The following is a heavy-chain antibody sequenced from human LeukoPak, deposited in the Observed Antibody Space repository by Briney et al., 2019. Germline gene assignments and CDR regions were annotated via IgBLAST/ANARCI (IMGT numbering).Heavy chain of an antibody. CDR2: INHSGSA. J-gene: IGHJ4*02. Sequence: PSETLSLTCAVYGTTLTGYYFNWIRQPPGKGLEWIGEINHSGSANYNPSLKSRVSISIDTSKNQVSLRLRSVAAADTAVYYCARVSDYSNYVDYWGPGTLVTVSS. CDR1: GTTLTGYY. CDR3: ARVSDYSNYVDY. V-gene: IGHV4-34*01. D-gene: IGHD4-11*01.